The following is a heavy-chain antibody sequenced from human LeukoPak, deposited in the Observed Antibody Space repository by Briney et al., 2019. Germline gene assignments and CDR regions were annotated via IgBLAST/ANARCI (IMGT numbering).Heavy chain of an antibody. CDR1: VYTFTNYG. CDR3: TRTVLDCKNGVCYDY. CDR2: ISHYNGNT. J-gene: IGHJ4*02. Sequence: ASVKVSCKTSVYTFTNYGISWVRQAPGQGLEWVGWISHYNGNTIYAQKLQGRVTVTTDTSTSTAYMELRSLRSDDRAEYYCTRTVLDCKNGVCYDYWGQGTLVTVSS. D-gene: IGHD2-8*01. V-gene: IGHV1-18*01.